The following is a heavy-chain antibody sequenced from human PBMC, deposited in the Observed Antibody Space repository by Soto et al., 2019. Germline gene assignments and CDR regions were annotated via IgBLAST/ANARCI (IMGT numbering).Heavy chain of an antibody. V-gene: IGHV3-9*01. CDR2: ISWNSGSI. CDR3: AKGTYGSGAFDI. CDR1: GFTFDDYA. D-gene: IGHD3-10*01. J-gene: IGHJ3*02. Sequence: EVQLVESGGGLVQPGRSLRLSCAASGFTFDDYAVHWVRQAPGKGLEWVSGISWNSGSIGYADSVKGRFTISRDNAKNSLYLQMNSLRAEDTALYYCAKGTYGSGAFDIWGQGTMVTVSS.